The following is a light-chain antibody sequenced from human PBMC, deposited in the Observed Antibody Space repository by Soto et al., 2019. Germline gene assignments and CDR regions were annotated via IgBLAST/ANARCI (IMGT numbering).Light chain of an antibody. CDR3: SSYAGSNTYV. Sequence: QSALTQPPSASGSPGQSVTISCTGTSSDVGGYNYVSWYQQHPGKAPKLMIYEVSKGPSGVPDRFSGSKSGNTASLTVSGLQAEDEADYYCSSYAGSNTYVFGTGTKLTVL. J-gene: IGLJ1*01. V-gene: IGLV2-8*01. CDR1: SSDVGGYNY. CDR2: EVS.